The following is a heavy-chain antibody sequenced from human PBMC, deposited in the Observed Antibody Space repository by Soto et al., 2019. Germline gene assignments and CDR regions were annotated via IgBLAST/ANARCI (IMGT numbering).Heavy chain of an antibody. CDR1: GFTFSSYA. CDR2: ISYDGSNK. CDR3: ARDRQWLVRTYYYYGMDV. J-gene: IGHJ6*02. D-gene: IGHD6-19*01. Sequence: GESLKISCAASGFTFSSYAMHWVRQAPGKGLEWVAVISYDGSNKYYADSVKGRFTISRDNSKNTLYLQMNSLRAEDTAVYYCARDRQWLVRTYYYYGMDVWGQGTTVTVSS. V-gene: IGHV3-30-3*01.